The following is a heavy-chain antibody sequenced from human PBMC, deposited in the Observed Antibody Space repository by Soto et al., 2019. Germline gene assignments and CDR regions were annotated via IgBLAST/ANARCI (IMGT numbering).Heavy chain of an antibody. CDR1: GGSISSSSYY. V-gene: IGHV4-39*01. Sequence: QLQLQESGPGLVKPSETLSLTCTVSGGSISSSSYYWGWIRQPPGKGLEWIGSIYYSGSTYYNPSLKSRVTISVDTSKNQCALKLSSVTAADTAVYYCARSTYYYEVYWFDPWGQGTLVTVSS. J-gene: IGHJ5*02. CDR3: ARSTYYYEVYWFDP. CDR2: IYYSGST. D-gene: IGHD3-22*01.